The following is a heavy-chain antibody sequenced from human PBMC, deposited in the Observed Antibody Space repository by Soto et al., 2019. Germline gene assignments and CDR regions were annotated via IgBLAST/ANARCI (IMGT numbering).Heavy chain of an antibody. J-gene: IGHJ4*02. CDR3: ESGDNSARYENFDY. V-gene: IGHV1-69*12. Sequence: QVQLVQSGAEVKKPGSSVKVSCKASGGTFSSYAISWVRQAPGQGLEWMGGIIPIFGTANYAQKFQGRVTITADESKSTAYMELSRLRSEDTAVYDCESGDNSARYENFDYWGQGTLVTVSS. CDR1: GGTFSSYA. D-gene: IGHD1-26*01. CDR2: IIPIFGTA.